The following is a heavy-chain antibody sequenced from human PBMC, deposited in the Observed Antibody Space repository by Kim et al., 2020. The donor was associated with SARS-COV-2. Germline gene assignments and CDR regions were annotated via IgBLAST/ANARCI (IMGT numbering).Heavy chain of an antibody. CDR2: IYSSGPT. V-gene: IGHV4-4*07. CDR1: GGSISGYY. CDR3: ARDSSSGYNLNWFDP. J-gene: IGHJ5*02. D-gene: IGHD3-22*01. Sequence: SETLSLTCSVSGGSISGYYWSWIRQAAGKKLEWIGRIYSSGPTYYNPSLKSRATLSVDRPKNRFSLTLTSVTAADTAVYYCARDSSSGYNLNWFDPWGQGTHVTVSS.